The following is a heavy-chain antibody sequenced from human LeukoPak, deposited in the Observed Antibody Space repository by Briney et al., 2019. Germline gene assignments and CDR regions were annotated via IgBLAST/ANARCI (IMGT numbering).Heavy chain of an antibody. Sequence: GASVTLSCTVSGYTLTELSMNWVRQAPGKGLEWMGGFDPAGGATIYAQKFQGRVTMTEDTSTDTAYMELSSLRSENTAVYYCANLLLESEVGSGVHGRDVWGQGTTVTVSS. V-gene: IGHV1-24*01. J-gene: IGHJ6*02. CDR1: GYTLTELS. CDR2: FDPAGGAT. D-gene: IGHD1-26*01. CDR3: ANLLLESEVGSGVHGRDV.